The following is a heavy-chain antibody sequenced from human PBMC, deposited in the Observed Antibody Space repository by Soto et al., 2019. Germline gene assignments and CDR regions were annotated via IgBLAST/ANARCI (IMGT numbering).Heavy chain of an antibody. D-gene: IGHD1-1*01. Sequence: QVQLQESGPGLVKPSQTLSLTCTVSGVSISSGGNYWSWIRQHPGKGLEWIGHIYYSGSTYYNPSLKSRLTISMDTSKSQFSLNLSSVTAADTAVYYCARGRSAYKFDSWGQGTLVTVSS. CDR2: IYYSGST. CDR3: ARGRSAYKFDS. V-gene: IGHV4-31*03. J-gene: IGHJ4*02. CDR1: GVSISSGGNY.